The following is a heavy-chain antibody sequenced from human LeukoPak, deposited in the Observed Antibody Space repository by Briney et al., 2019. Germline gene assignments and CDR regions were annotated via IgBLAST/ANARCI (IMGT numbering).Heavy chain of an antibody. CDR3: AREQRGYFDY. CDR1: GFPFTTYW. Sequence: GGSLRLSCAASGFPFTTYWMSWVRQAPGKGLEWVANIHQDGSEKYYLDSVKGRFTISRDSAKNALYLQVNSLRVEDTAVYYCAREQRGYFDYWGQGTLVTVSS. V-gene: IGHV3-7*04. CDR2: IHQDGSEK. D-gene: IGHD2-15*01. J-gene: IGHJ4*02.